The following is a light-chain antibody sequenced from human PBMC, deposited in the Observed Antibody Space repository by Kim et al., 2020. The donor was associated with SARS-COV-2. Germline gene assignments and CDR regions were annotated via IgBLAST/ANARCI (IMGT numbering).Light chain of an antibody. V-gene: IGKV1-39*01. Sequence: ASVGDRVTITCRASQSIRSHLNWFQQKPGKAPELLIYAASSLQSGVPSRFGGSGSGEEFTLTISSLQPEDVATYYCLQTYLSPLTFGGGTKVDIK. J-gene: IGKJ4*01. CDR3: LQTYLSPLT. CDR1: QSIRSH. CDR2: AAS.